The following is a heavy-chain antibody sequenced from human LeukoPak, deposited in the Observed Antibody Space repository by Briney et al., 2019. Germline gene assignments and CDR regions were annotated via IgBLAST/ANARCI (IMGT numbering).Heavy chain of an antibody. V-gene: IGHV3-30*18. Sequence: PGGSLRLSCAASGFTFSSYGMHWVRQAPGKGLEWVAVISYGGSNKYYADSVKGRFTISRDNSKNTLYLQMNSLRAEDTAVYYCAKVATPYCSSASCSSFDYWGQGTLVTVSS. CDR2: ISYGGSNK. D-gene: IGHD2-2*01. CDR1: GFTFSSYG. J-gene: IGHJ4*02. CDR3: AKVATPYCSSASCSSFDY.